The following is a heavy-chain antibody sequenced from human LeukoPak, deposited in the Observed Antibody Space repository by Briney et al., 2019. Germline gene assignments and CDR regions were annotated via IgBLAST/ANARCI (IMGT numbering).Heavy chain of an antibody. Sequence: ASVKVSCKASVYTFTAYYIHWVRQAPGQGLEWMGWINPDSGGTSSAQRFQGRVTMTRDTSISTAYMELSSLRSEDTAVYYCATVFYDSSGGAAFDIWGQGTMVTVSS. CDR3: ATVFYDSSGGAAFDI. V-gene: IGHV1-2*02. CDR2: INPDSGGT. J-gene: IGHJ3*02. D-gene: IGHD3-22*01. CDR1: VYTFTAYY.